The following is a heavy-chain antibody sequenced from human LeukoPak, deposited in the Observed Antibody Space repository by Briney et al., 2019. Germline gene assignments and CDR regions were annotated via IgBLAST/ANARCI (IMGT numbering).Heavy chain of an antibody. J-gene: IGHJ4*02. Sequence: GGSLRLSCAASGFTFSSYGMHWVRQAPGKGLEGVAVISYDGSNKYSADSVKGRFTISRENSKNTLYLQMNSLRAEDTAVYYCARDPRSCSGDGCYSWGQGTLVTVSS. CDR1: GFTFSSYG. CDR3: ARDPRSCSGDGCYS. V-gene: IGHV3-30*03. CDR2: ISYDGSNK. D-gene: IGHD2-15*01.